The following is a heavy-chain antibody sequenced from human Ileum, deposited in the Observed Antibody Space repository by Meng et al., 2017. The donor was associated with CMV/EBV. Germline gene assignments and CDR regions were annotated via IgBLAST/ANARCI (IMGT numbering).Heavy chain of an antibody. CDR1: GFTVSNNY. CDR3: ARVTFPTEHVY. V-gene: IGHV3-53*01. J-gene: IGHJ4*02. D-gene: IGHD2/OR15-2a*01. CDR2: IYSGGNT. Sequence: GESLKISCAASGFTVSNNYMTWVRQAPGKGLEWVSVIYSGGNTYYADSVKGRFTISRDNYKNTLYLQMNSLRAEDTAMYYCARVTFPTEHVYWGRGILVTVSS.